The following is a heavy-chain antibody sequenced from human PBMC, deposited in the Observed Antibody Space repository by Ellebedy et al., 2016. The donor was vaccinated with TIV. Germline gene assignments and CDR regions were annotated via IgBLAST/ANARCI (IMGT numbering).Heavy chain of an antibody. CDR2: VSGSGDNT. J-gene: IGHJ4*02. V-gene: IGHV3-23*01. CDR1: GFTFSSYA. CDR3: ARRWATYYFDY. Sequence: GGSLRLSXAASGFTFSSYAMSWVRQAPGKGLEWVSTVSGSGDNTYYTNSVKGRFTISRDNSKNTLYLQLNSLRAEDTAVYFCARRWATYYFDYWGRGTLVTVSS. D-gene: IGHD1-26*01.